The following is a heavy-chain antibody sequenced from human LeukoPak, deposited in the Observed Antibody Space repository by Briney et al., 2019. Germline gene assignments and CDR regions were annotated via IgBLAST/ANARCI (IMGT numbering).Heavy chain of an antibody. CDR1: GFTFSSYS. J-gene: IGHJ5*02. V-gene: IGHV3-53*01. CDR2: IYSGGST. CDR3: ASHDWFDP. Sequence: GGSLRLSCAASGFTFSSYSTNWVRQAPGKGLEWVSVIYSGGSTYYADSVKGRFTISRDNSKNTVYLQMNSLRAEDTAVYYCASHDWFDPWGQGTLVTVSS.